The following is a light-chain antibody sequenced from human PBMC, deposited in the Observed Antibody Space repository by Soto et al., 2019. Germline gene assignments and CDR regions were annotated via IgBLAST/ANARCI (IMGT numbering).Light chain of an antibody. CDR2: GAS. Sequence: EIVLTQSPGSLSLSPGERATLSCRASQSVDSRFFAWYQQRPGQAPRLLIYGASRRATGIPERFTGSGSGTAFTLTISGLEPEDFAVSYCKQYDSSLTSGLGTKVEIK. CDR1: QSVDSRF. J-gene: IGKJ1*01. CDR3: KQYDSSLT. V-gene: IGKV3-20*01.